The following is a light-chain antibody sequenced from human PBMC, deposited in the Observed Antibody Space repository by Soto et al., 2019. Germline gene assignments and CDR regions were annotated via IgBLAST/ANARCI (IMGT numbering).Light chain of an antibody. J-gene: IGLJ3*02. V-gene: IGLV2-14*03. CDR1: SGDVGGYNY. CDR2: DVS. CDR3: NLYTSDSTWV. Sequence: QSALTQPASVSGSPGQSITISCTGTSGDVGGYNYVSWFQHHPGKAPKLIIYDVSNRPSGVSNRFSGSKSGSTASLTISGLQADDEADYYCNLYTSDSTWVFGGGTQLTVL.